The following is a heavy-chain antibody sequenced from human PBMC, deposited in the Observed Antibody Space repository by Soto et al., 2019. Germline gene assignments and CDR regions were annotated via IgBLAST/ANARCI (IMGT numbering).Heavy chain of an antibody. CDR1: GGSISSNYW. V-gene: IGHV4-4*02. Sequence: QVQLQESGPGLVKPSGTLSLTCAVSGGSISSNYWWSWVRQPPGKGLEWIGEIYHSGSTNYNPSLKSQATXSXDXXKNQFSLKLSSVTAADTAVYYCARVSGSYYYGMDVWGQGTTVTVSS. D-gene: IGHD1-26*01. CDR3: ARVSGSYYYGMDV. J-gene: IGHJ6*02. CDR2: IYHSGST.